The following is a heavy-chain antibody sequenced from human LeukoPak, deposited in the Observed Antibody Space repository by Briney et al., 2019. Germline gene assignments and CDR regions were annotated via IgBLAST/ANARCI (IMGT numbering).Heavy chain of an antibody. V-gene: IGHV1-18*01. Sequence: ASVKVSCKASGHTFTRYGISWVRQAPGQGLEWMGWISGYNGNTNYAQKLQGRVTMTTDTSTSTAYMELRSLRSDDTAVYYCARVVDGYNPNNWFDPWGQGTLVTVSS. CDR1: GHTFTRYG. CDR3: ARVVDGYNPNNWFDP. CDR2: ISGYNGNT. D-gene: IGHD5-24*01. J-gene: IGHJ5*02.